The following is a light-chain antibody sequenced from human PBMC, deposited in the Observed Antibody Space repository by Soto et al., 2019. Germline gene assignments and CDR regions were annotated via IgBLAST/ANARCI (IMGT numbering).Light chain of an antibody. V-gene: IGLV2-14*01. CDR3: SSYTTGSPYV. J-gene: IGLJ1*01. CDR2: EVS. Sequence: ALTQPASVSGSPGQSITISCTGTSSDVGGYNFVSWYQQHPGEAPKLIIYEVSNRPSGVSYRFSASKSGNTASLTISGLQAEDEADYYCSSYTTGSPYVFGGGTKVTVL. CDR1: SSDVGGYNF.